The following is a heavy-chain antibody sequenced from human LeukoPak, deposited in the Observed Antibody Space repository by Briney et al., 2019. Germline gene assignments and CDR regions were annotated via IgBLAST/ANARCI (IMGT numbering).Heavy chain of an antibody. Sequence: SETLSLTCSVSGGSLSTYYWTWTRQPPGKGLEWIGFIHQSGSTEYNPSLKSRVTMALDTSRNQFSLKMSTVTAADTAVYYCSREQYTSGGSGWFGMDVWGQGTTVTVSS. CDR3: SREQYTSGGSGWFGMDV. V-gene: IGHV4-59*12. D-gene: IGHD6-19*01. CDR2: IHQSGST. J-gene: IGHJ6*02. CDR1: GGSLSTYY.